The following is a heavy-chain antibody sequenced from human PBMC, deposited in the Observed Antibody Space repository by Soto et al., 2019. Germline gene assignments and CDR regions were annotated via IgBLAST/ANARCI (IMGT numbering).Heavy chain of an antibody. CDR1: GFSFSYYA. CDR3: ASPYCSGGSCYLTEYFQH. V-gene: IGHV3-30*03. D-gene: IGHD2-15*01. J-gene: IGHJ1*01. Sequence: QVQLVESGGGVVQPGRSLRLXCAAXGFSFSYYAMHWVRQAPGKGLEWVAVIAYDASKKYYADSVKGRFTISXXXXXXXXXXXXNXLRDEDTAVYYCASPYCSGGSCYLTEYFQHWGQGTLVTVSS. CDR2: IAYDASKK.